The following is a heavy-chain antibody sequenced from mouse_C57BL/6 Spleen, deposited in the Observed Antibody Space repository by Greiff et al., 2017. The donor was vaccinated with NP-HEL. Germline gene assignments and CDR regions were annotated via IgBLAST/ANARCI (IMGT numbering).Heavy chain of an antibody. Sequence: QVQLQQPGAELVKPGASVKLSCKASGYTFTSYWMQWVKQRPGLGLEWIGEIDPSDSYTNYNQKFKGKATLTVDTSSSTAYMQLSSLTSEDSAVYYCARGGNWEGGFAYWGQGTLVTVSA. V-gene: IGHV1-50*01. D-gene: IGHD4-1*01. CDR2: IDPSDSYT. CDR1: GYTFTSYW. CDR3: ARGGNWEGGFAY. J-gene: IGHJ3*01.